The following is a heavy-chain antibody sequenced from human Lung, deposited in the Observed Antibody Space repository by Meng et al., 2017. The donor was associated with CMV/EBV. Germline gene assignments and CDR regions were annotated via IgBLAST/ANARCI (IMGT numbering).Heavy chain of an antibody. CDR1: GFTFSSYS. D-gene: IGHD2/OR15-2a*01. V-gene: IGHV3-21*04. CDR2: ISTGGRNI. CDR3: ARFYEEYHHGARIYYIADYGDF. Sequence: ESXKISXAGAGFTFSSYSMSWVRQPPGQGLEWVSGISTGGRNIFYADSVTGRFTISRDNAKNSVYLQMDSLRAEDKAVYYCARFYEEYHHGARIYYIADYGDFWGQGXLVTFSS. J-gene: IGHJ4*02.